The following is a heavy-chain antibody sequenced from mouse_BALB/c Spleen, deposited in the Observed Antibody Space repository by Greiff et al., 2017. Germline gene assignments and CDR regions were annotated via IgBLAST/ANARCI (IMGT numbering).Heavy chain of an antibody. Sequence: QVQLQQSGAELARPGASVKLSCKASGYTFTDYYINWVKQRTGQGLEWIGEIYPGSGNTYYNEKFKGKATLTADKSSSTAYMQLSSLTSEDSAVYFCARRDLLSYWGQGTTLTVSS. CDR3: ARRDLLSY. D-gene: IGHD2-1*01. J-gene: IGHJ2*01. CDR2: IYPGSGNT. V-gene: IGHV1-77*01. CDR1: GYTFTDYY.